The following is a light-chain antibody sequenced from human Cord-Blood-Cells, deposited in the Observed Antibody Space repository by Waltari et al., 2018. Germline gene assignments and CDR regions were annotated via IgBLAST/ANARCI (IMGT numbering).Light chain of an antibody. Sequence: EIVLTQSPGTLSVSPGDRATLSCRASQSVSSSYLAWYQQKPGQAPRLLIYGASSRATGIPDRFSGSESGTDFTLTISRLEPEDFAVYYCQQYGSSPFTFGPGTKVDIK. CDR3: QQYGSSPFT. J-gene: IGKJ3*01. CDR2: GAS. V-gene: IGKV3-20*01. CDR1: QSVSSSY.